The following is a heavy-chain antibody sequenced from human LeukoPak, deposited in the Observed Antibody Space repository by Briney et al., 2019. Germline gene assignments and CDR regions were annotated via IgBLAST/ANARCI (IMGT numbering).Heavy chain of an antibody. J-gene: IGHJ4*02. CDR2: INSDGSST. D-gene: IGHD2-2*03. CDR3: ARDRGWIRDY. V-gene: IGHV3-74*01. Sequence: GGSLRLSCAASGFTFSSYWMHWVRQAPGKGLVWVSRINSDGSSTSYADSVKGRFSVSRDNAKNTFFLHMNRLTVEDTAMYYCARDRGWIRDYWGRGTPVTVSS. CDR1: GFTFSSYW.